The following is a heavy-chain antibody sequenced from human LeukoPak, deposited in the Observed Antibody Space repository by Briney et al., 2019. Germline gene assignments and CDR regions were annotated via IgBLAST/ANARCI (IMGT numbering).Heavy chain of an antibody. CDR1: GNYW. CDR3: ANYDSSGSLDYYYYGMDV. D-gene: IGHD3-22*01. J-gene: IGHJ6*02. V-gene: IGHV3-30-3*01. CDR2: ISYDGSNK. Sequence: GGSLRLSCAASGNYWMHWVRQAPGKGLEWVAVISYDGSNKYYADSVKGRFTISRDNSKNTLYLQMNSLRAEDTAVYYCANYDSSGSLDYYYYGMDVWGQGTTVTVSS.